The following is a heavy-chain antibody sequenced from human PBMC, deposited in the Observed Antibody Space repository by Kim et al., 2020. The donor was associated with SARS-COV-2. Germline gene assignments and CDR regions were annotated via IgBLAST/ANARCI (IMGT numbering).Heavy chain of an antibody. J-gene: IGHJ3*02. V-gene: IGHV4-39*01. CDR1: GGSISSSSYY. CDR2: IYYRGST. Sequence: SETLSLTCTVSGGSISSSSYYWSWIRQPPGKGLEWIGSIYYRGSTYYNPSLQSRVTISVDTSKNQFSLRLTSVTAADTAVYYCVRRSITAVGPHGDAFDIWGQGTMVTVSS. CDR3: VRRSITAVGPHGDAFDI. D-gene: IGHD6-13*01.